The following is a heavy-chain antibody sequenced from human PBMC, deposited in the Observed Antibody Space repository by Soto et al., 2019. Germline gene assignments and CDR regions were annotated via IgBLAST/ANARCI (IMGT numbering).Heavy chain of an antibody. V-gene: IGHV4-34*01. CDR2: INHSGST. Sequence: SETLSLTCAVYDGSFSGYYWSCIRQPPGKGLEWIGEINHSGSTNYNPSLKSRVTISVDTSKNQFSLKLSSVTAADTAVYYCARLEVAARIDYWGQGTLVTVFS. CDR3: ARLEVAARIDY. CDR1: DGSFSGYY. D-gene: IGHD2-15*01. J-gene: IGHJ4*02.